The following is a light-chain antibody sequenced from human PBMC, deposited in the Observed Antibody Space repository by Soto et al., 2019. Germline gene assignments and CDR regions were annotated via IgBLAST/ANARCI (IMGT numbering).Light chain of an antibody. CDR2: EVS. CDR3: MQSVQLLLYS. CDR1: QSLVHGDGRTY. Sequence: DIVLTQTPLSLSVTPGQPASISCKASQSLVHGDGRTYVSWYRQKPGQPPQLLLYEVSNRFSGAPDRFSGSGSGTDFTLKISRVEADDVGVYYCMQSVQLLLYSFGQGTKLEIK. J-gene: IGKJ2*03. V-gene: IGKV2D-29*01.